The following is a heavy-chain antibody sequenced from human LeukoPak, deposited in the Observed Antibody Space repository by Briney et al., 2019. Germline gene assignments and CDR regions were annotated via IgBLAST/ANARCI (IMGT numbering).Heavy chain of an antibody. J-gene: IGHJ4*02. CDR3: ARGAGYSSSWYYY. CDR1: GYTFITYG. CDR2: ISTYNGDT. Sequence: ASVKVSCKASGYTFITYGISWLRQAPGQGLELMGWISTYNGDTNYAQKFQGRVTMTRDTSISTAYMELSRLRSDDTAVYYCARGAGYSSSWYYYWGQGTLVTVSS. D-gene: IGHD6-13*01. V-gene: IGHV1-18*01.